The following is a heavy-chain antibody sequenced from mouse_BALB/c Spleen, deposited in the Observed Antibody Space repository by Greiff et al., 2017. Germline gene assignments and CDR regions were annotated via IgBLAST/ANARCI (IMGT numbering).Heavy chain of an antibody. Sequence: DVKLVESGGGLVQPGGSLKLSCAASGFTFSSYTMSWVRQTPEKRLEWVAYISNGGGSTYYPDTVKGRFTISRDNAKNTLYLQMSSLKSEDTAMYYCAMGYAMDYWGQGTSVTVSS. CDR2: ISNGGGST. V-gene: IGHV5-12-2*01. CDR3: AMGYAMDY. J-gene: IGHJ4*01. CDR1: GFTFSSYT.